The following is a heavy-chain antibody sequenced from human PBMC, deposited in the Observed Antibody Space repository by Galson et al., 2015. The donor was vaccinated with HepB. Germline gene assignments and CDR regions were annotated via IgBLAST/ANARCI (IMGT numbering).Heavy chain of an antibody. D-gene: IGHD1-26*01. Sequence: SVKVSCKVSGYTLTELSMHWVRQAPGKGLEWMGGFDPEDGETIYAQKFQGRVTMTEDTSTDTAYMELSSLRSEDTAVYYCATDGVGATDDAFDIWGQGTMVTVSS. CDR3: ATDGVGATDDAFDI. CDR2: FDPEDGET. CDR1: GYTLTELS. J-gene: IGHJ3*02. V-gene: IGHV1-24*01.